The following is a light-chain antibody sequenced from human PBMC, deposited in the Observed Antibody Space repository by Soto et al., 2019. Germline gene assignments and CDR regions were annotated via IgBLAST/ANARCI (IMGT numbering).Light chain of an antibody. J-gene: IGKJ1*01. V-gene: IGKV3-20*01. Sequence: EIVLMHSPGTLSLSPGERSTLSCRASQSVSSSYLAWYQQKPGQAPRVLMYGASSRATGIPDRFSGSGSGTDFTLTISRLEPEDFAVYYCQQYGSSPRTFGQGTKVEIK. CDR1: QSVSSSY. CDR2: GAS. CDR3: QQYGSSPRT.